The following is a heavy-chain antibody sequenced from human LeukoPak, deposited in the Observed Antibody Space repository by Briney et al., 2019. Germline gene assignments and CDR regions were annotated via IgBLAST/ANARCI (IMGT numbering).Heavy chain of an antibody. V-gene: IGHV4-39*01. Sequence: SETLSLTCTVSGGSISSSSYYWGWIRQPPGKGLEWIGSIYYSGSTYYNPSLKSRLTISVDTSENQFSLKLSSVTAADTAVYYCARHGYIWGEKREIDYWGQGTLVTVSS. CDR2: IYYSGST. J-gene: IGHJ4*02. D-gene: IGHD3-16*01. CDR3: ARHGYIWGEKREIDY. CDR1: GGSISSSSYY.